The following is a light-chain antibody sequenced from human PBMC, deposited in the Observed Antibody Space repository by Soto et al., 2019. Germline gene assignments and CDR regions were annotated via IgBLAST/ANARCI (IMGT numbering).Light chain of an antibody. V-gene: IGLV2-23*01. J-gene: IGLJ2*01. CDR2: EGS. CDR3: CSDAGRSTYVV. CDR1: GSDIGNYNL. Sequence: QSALTQPASVSGSPGQSITIACTGTGSDIGNYNLVSWYQQHPGKVPKLMIYEGSKRPSGVSNRFSGSKSGNTVSLTISGLQDEDEADYYCCSDAGRSTYVVFGGGTKLTV.